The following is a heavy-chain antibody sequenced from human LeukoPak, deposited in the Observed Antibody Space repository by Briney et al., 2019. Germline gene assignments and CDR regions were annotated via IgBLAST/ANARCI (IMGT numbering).Heavy chain of an antibody. V-gene: IGHV1-8*01. CDR2: INPKSGRT. CDR3: ARVRSGLAAAGTYDY. CDR1: GYTFTCSD. Sequence: ASVTVCCNASGYTFTCSDINWVRQATAQGLEWMGGINPKSGRTGYAKKFQDRVSMTMNTSISTAYMEVSSLRFDDTAVYYCARVRSGLAAAGTYDYWGQGTLITVSS. J-gene: IGHJ4*02. D-gene: IGHD6-13*01.